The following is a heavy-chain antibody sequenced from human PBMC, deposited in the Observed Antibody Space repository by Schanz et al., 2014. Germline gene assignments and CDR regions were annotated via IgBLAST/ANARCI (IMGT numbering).Heavy chain of an antibody. Sequence: QVQLVQSGAEVKKPGASVKVSCKASGYTFISYGIKWVRQAPGQGLEWMGKIIPVLNIATYAQRFQGRVSITADTSTNTAYMELSSLTSEDTAVHYGARGRGFYDYWGQGSLVTVSS. CDR1: GYTFISYG. J-gene: IGHJ4*02. V-gene: IGHV1-69*04. CDR2: IIPVLNIA. D-gene: IGHD3-10*01. CDR3: ARGRGFYDY.